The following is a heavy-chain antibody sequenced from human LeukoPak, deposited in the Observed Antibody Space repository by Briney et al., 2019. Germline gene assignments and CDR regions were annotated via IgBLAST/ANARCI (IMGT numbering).Heavy chain of an antibody. CDR2: INPSGGST. J-gene: IGHJ6*03. D-gene: IGHD2-2*01. V-gene: IGHV1-46*01. CDR3: AKDSYGVVPAASYMDV. CDR1: GYTFTSYY. Sequence: ASVKVSCKASGYTFTSYYMHWVRQAPGQGLEWMGIINPSGGSTSYAQKFQGRVTMTRDTSTSTVYMELSSLRSEDTAVYYCAKDSYGVVPAASYMDVWGKGTTVTVSS.